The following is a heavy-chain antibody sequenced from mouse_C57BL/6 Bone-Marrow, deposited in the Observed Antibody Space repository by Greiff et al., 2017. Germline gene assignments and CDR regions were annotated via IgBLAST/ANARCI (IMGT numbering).Heavy chain of an antibody. CDR1: GFTFSDYY. D-gene: IGHD2-4*01. V-gene: IGHV5-12*01. J-gene: IGHJ2*01. CDR3: ARQDYGYYFDY. CDR2: ISNGGGST. Sequence: EVKLEESGGGLVQPGGSLKLSCAASGFTFSDYYMYWVRQTPEKRLEWVAYISNGGGSTYYPDTVKGRFTISRDNAKNTLYLQMSRLKSEDTAMYYCARQDYGYYFDYWGQGTTLTVSS.